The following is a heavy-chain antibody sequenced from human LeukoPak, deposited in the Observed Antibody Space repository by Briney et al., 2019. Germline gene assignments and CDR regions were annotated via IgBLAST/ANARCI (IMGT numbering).Heavy chain of an antibody. CDR2: VHLSGAT. Sequence: PSGTLSLTCAVSGGSITTTNWWSWVRQPPGKELEWIGEVHLSGATNYNPSLESRVSMSIDKSKNHLSLEVTSVTAADTAIYYCTRESGAFSPFGFWGQGTLLTVSS. V-gene: IGHV4-4*02. CDR3: TRESGAFSPFGF. J-gene: IGHJ4*02. CDR1: GGSITTTNW. D-gene: IGHD1-26*01.